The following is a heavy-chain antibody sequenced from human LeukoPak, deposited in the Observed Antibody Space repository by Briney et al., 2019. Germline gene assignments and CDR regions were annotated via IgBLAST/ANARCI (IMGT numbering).Heavy chain of an antibody. D-gene: IGHD3-16*02. CDR2: INHSGST. CDR3: ARGDYVWGSYRPNWFDP. CDR1: GGSFSGYY. J-gene: IGHJ5*02. Sequence: SETLSLTCAVYGGSFSGYYWSWIRQPPGKGLEWIGEINHSGSTNYNPSLKSRATISVDTSKNQFSLKLSSVTAADTAVYYCARGDYVWGSYRPNWFDPWGQGTLVTVSS. V-gene: IGHV4-34*01.